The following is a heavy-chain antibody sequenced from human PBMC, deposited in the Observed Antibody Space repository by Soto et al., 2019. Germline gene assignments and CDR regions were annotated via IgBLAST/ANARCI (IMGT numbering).Heavy chain of an antibody. CDR1: GGSVSSGSYY. V-gene: IGHV4-61*01. CDR3: ARGIWSSSSGGIDY. J-gene: IGHJ4*02. Sequence: PSETLSLTCTVSGGSVSSGSYYWSWIRQPPGKGLEWIGYIYYSGSTNYNPSLKSRVTISVDTSKNQFSLKLSSVTAADTAVYYCARGIWSSSSGGIDYWGQGTLVTVSS. CDR2: IYYSGST. D-gene: IGHD6-6*01.